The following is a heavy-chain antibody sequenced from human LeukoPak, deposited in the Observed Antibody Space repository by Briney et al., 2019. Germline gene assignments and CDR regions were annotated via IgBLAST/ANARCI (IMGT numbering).Heavy chain of an antibody. D-gene: IGHD3-22*01. CDR2: ISAYNGNT. V-gene: IGHV1-18*01. CDR3: ARDTGYYYDSSGYYYADAFDI. CDR1: GYTFTSYG. J-gene: IGHJ3*02. Sequence: ASVKVSCKASGYTFTSYGISWVRQAPGQGLEWMGWISAYNGNTNYAQKFQGRVTMTRDTSISTAYMELSRLRSDDTAVYYCARDTGYYYDSSGYYYADAFDIWGQGTMVTVSS.